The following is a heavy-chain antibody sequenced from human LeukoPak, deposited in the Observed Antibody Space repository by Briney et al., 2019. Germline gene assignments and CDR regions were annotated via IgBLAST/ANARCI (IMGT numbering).Heavy chain of an antibody. V-gene: IGHV1-69*06. CDR3: ARAGRRLFGVLIPLSFDY. CDR2: IIPIFGTA. CDR1: GGTFSSYA. Sequence: GASVKVSCKASGGTFSSYAISWVRQAPGQGLEWMGGIIPIFGTANYAQKFQGRVTMTGDTSTSTVYMELSSLRSDDTAVYYCARAGRRLFGVLIPLSFDYWGQGTPVTVSS. D-gene: IGHD3-3*01. J-gene: IGHJ4*02.